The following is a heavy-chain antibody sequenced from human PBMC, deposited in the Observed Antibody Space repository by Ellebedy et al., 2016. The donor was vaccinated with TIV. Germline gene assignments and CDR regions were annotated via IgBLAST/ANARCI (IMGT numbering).Heavy chain of an antibody. CDR1: GYTFTTYT. D-gene: IGHD5-18*01. CDR3: ARDQSGYSDGRLIDY. J-gene: IGHJ4*02. CDR2: ISAYNGNT. V-gene: IGHV1-18*01. Sequence: AASVKVSCKPSGYTFTTYTISWVRQSPGQGLEWMGWISAYNGNTIYAQNLQGRVTMTTDTSTGTAYMELRSLRSDDTAVYYWARDQSGYSDGRLIDYWGQGTLVTVSS.